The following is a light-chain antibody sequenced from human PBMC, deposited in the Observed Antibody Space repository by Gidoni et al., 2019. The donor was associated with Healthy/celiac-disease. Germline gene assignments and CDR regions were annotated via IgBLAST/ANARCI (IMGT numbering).Light chain of an antibody. V-gene: IGKV3-15*01. J-gene: IGKJ1*01. Sequence: EIVMTQSPATLSVSPGERATLSCRASQSVSSNVAWYQQKPGQAPRLLIYGASTRATGIPARFSGSGSGTEFTLTISSLQSEDFAVYYCQQYNNWPVTFGQXTKVEIK. CDR1: QSVSSN. CDR3: QQYNNWPVT. CDR2: GAS.